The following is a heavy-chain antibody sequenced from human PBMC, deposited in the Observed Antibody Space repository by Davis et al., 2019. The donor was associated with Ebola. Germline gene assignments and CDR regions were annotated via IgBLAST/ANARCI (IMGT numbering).Heavy chain of an antibody. D-gene: IGHD2-2*01. V-gene: IGHV3-21*01. J-gene: IGHJ5*02. CDR3: ARVRFGDIVVVPARVNWFDP. Sequence: GESLKISCAASGFTFSSYSMNWVRQAPGKGLEWVSSISSSSSYIYYADSVKGRFTISRDNAKNSLYLPMNSLRAEDTAVYYCARVRFGDIVVVPARVNWFDPWGQGTLVTVSS. CDR2: ISSSSSYI. CDR1: GFTFSSYS.